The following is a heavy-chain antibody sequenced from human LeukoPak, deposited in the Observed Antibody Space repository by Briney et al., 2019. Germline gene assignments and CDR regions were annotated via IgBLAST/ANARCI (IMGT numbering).Heavy chain of an antibody. CDR1: GGSISSSSYY. Sequence: SETLSLTCTVSGGSISSSSYYWGWIRQPPGKGLEWIGSIYYSGSTYYNPSLKSRVTISVDTSKNHFSLKLSSVTAADTAVYYCARGDYGDYSFYWYFDLWGRGTLVTVSS. CDR3: ARGDYGDYSFYWYFDL. J-gene: IGHJ2*01. D-gene: IGHD4-17*01. V-gene: IGHV4-39*02. CDR2: IYYSGST.